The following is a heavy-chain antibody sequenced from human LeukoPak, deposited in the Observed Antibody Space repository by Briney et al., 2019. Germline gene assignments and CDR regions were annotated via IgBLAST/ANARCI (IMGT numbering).Heavy chain of an antibody. D-gene: IGHD5-24*01. Sequence: PSEILSLTCAVYGGSFSGYYWSWIRQPPGKGLEWIGEINHSGSTNYNPSLKSRVTISVDTSKNQFSLKLSSVTAADTAVYYCARDRWLQPFDYWGQGTLVTVSS. V-gene: IGHV4-34*01. CDR1: GGSFSGYY. J-gene: IGHJ4*02. CDR3: ARDRWLQPFDY. CDR2: INHSGST.